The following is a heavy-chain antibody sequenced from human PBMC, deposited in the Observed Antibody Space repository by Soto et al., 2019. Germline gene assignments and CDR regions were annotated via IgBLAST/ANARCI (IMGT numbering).Heavy chain of an antibody. D-gene: IGHD6-19*01. CDR3: AREGAVAGSQDF. CDR1: GFIFSDYG. CDR2: IWYDGSKK. V-gene: IGHV3-33*01. J-gene: IGHJ4*02. Sequence: GSLRLSCTASGFIFSDYGIHWVRQAPGKGLEWVALIWYDGSKKYYADSVKGRFTVSRDNINSTLYLEMNSLRVEDSAVYYCAREGAVAGSQDFWGQGTLVTVSS.